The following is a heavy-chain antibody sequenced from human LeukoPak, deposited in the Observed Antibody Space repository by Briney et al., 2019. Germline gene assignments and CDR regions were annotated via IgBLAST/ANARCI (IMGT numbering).Heavy chain of an antibody. V-gene: IGHV3-9*01. Sequence: PGGSLRLSCAASGFTFDDYAMHWVRQAPGKGLEWVSGISWNSGSIGYADSVKDRFTISRDNAKNSLFLQMNSLRAEDTAVYYCARDIILWDPWGQGTLVTVSS. CDR1: GFTFDDYA. J-gene: IGHJ5*02. D-gene: IGHD3-10*01. CDR2: ISWNSGSI. CDR3: ARDIILWDP.